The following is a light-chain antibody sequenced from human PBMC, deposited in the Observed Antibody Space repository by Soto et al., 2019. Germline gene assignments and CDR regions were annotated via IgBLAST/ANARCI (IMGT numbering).Light chain of an antibody. CDR3: QPYKT. CDR2: DAS. Sequence: DIQMTQSPSTLSASVGDRVTITCRASQSISSWLAWYQQKPGKAPKLLIYDASSLESGVPSRFSGSGSGTEFTLTISSLQPDDFAPYYCQPYKTFGQGTKVEIK. J-gene: IGKJ1*01. CDR1: QSISSW. V-gene: IGKV1-5*01.